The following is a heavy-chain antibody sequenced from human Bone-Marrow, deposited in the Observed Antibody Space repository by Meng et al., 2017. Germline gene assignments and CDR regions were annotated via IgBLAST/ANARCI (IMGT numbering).Heavy chain of an antibody. D-gene: IGHD3-10*01. J-gene: IGHJ6*02. V-gene: IGHV3-23*01. Sequence: GESLKISCAASGFTFSNYWMSWVRQAPGKGLEWVSAISGSGGSTYYADSVKGRFTISRDNSKNTLYLQMNSLRAEDTAVYYCAKGRGVMDVWGQGTTVTVSS. CDR1: GFTFSNYW. CDR3: AKGRGVMDV. CDR2: ISGSGGST.